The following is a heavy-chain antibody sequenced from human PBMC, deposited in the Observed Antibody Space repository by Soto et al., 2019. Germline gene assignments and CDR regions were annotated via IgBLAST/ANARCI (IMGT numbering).Heavy chain of an antibody. CDR3: AKTGRSSAGFDY. CDR1: GFTFDDYA. V-gene: IGHV3-9*01. CDR2: ISWNSGSI. J-gene: IGHJ4*02. Sequence: EVQLVESGGGLVQPGRSLRLSCAASGFTFDDYAMHWVRQAPGKGLEWVSGISWNSGSIGYADSVKGRFTISRDNAKNSLYLQMNSLRAEDTALYYCAKTGRSSAGFDYWGQGTLVTVSS. D-gene: IGHD6-6*01.